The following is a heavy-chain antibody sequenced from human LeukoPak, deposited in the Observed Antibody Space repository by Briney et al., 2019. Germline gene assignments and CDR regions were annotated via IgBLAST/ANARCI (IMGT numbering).Heavy chain of an antibody. D-gene: IGHD6-13*01. V-gene: IGHV3-7*01. CDR2: IKQDGSEK. J-gene: IGHJ4*02. CDR1: GFTFSTYW. CDR3: TREAAAGIDY. Sequence: GGSLRLSCAASGFTFSTYWMSWVRQAPGKGLEWVANIKQDGSEKYYLDSVKGRFTISRDNAKNSLYLQMNSLRAEDTAVCFSTREAAAGIDYWGQGTLVTVSS.